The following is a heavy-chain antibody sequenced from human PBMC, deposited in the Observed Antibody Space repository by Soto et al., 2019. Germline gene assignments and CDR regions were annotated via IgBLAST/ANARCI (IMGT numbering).Heavy chain of an antibody. D-gene: IGHD3-3*01. V-gene: IGHV3-23*01. CDR2: ISGSGGST. Sequence: VQLLESGGGLVQPGGSLRLSCAASGFTFSSYAMSWVRQAPGKGLEWVSAISGSGGSTYYADSVKGRFTISRDNSKNTLYLQMNSLRAEDTAVYYCAKRDDFWSGYYRYFDYWGQGTLVTVSS. J-gene: IGHJ4*02. CDR3: AKRDDFWSGYYRYFDY. CDR1: GFTFSSYA.